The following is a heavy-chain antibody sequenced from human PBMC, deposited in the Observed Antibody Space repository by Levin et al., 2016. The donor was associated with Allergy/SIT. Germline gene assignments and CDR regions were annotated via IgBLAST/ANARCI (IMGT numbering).Heavy chain of an antibody. D-gene: IGHD3-10*01. CDR1: DASVTDKTYY. J-gene: IGHJ5*01. V-gene: IGHV4-39*01. Sequence: SETLSLTCTFSDASVTDKTYYWGWIRQPPGKGLEWIGALNYGGSTYYNPSLNSRVTFSVDPSKNQFSLKLTSATAADTAVYYCAAAPLSLLWVDSWGQGMLVTVSS. CDR2: LNYGGST. CDR3: AAAPLSLLWVDS.